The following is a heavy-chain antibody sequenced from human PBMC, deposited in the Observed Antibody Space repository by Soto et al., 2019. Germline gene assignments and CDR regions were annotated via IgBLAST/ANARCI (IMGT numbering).Heavy chain of an antibody. CDR3: ARDQVAGTYYFDY. V-gene: IGHV1-46*01. J-gene: IGHJ4*02. CDR1: GHTFTSHY. D-gene: IGHD2-15*01. CDR2: INPSGGGT. Sequence: QVQLVQSGAEVRKPGASVKVSCKASGHTFTSHYMHWVRQAPGQGLEWMGVINPSGGGTTYAQKFQGRVTMTRDTSTSTVYMELTSPRSEDTAVYYCARDQVAGTYYFDYWGQGTLVTVSS.